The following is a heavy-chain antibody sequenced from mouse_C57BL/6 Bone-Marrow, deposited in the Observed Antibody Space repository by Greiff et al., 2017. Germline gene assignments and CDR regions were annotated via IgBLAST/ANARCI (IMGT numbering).Heavy chain of an antibody. V-gene: IGHV1-61*01. J-gene: IGHJ3*01. CDR1: GYTFTSYW. CDR3: ARSGGYYPAWFAY. CDR2: IYPSDSET. Sequence: QVQLQQSGAELVRPGSSVKLSCKASGYTFTSYWMDWVKQRPGQGLEWIGNIYPSDSETHYNQKFKDKATLTVDKSSSTAYMQLSSLTSEDSAVYYCARSGGYYPAWFAYWGQGTLVTVSA. D-gene: IGHD2-3*01.